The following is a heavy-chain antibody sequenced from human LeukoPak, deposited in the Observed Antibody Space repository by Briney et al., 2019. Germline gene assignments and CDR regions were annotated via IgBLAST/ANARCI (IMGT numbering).Heavy chain of an antibody. CDR2: IKEDGTYT. V-gene: IGHV3-74*01. CDR3: AKDFDQGITPGDDFDF. Sequence: GGSLRLSCAASGFSFSKYWMHWVRQTPGEGLVWVSRIKEDGTYTSYADSVKGRFTISGDNARNTVFLQMNSLRAEDTAVYYCAKDFDQGITPGDDFDFWGQGTLVTVSS. J-gene: IGHJ4*02. D-gene: IGHD3-9*01. CDR1: GFSFSKYW.